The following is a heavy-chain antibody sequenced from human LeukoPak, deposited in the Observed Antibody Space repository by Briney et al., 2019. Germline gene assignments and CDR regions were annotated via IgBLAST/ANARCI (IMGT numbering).Heavy chain of an antibody. V-gene: IGHV4-39*01. CDR2: IYYSGST. CDR1: GGSISSSSYY. Sequence: SETLSLTCTVSGGSISSSSYYWGWIRQPPGKGLEWIGSIYYSGSTYYNPSLKSRVTISVDTSKNQFSLKLSSVTAADTAVYYCARLATVVTKPFDPWGQGTLVTVSS. CDR3: ARLATVVTKPFDP. J-gene: IGHJ5*02. D-gene: IGHD4-23*01.